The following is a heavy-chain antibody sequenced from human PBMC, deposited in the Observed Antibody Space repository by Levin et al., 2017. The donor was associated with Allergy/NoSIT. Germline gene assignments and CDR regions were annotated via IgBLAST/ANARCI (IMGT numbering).Heavy chain of an antibody. CDR1: VTRHY. D-gene: IGHD3-3*01. CDR3: AKDGEVAITTEEADYYDFRIGFYLNRLWFGP. V-gene: IGHV1-46*01. CDR2: INPRDGSA. Sequence: RGESLKISCKSPVTRHYMHWLRQAPGQGLEWMGIINPRDGSAAYAQKFKGRVTMTRDTSTHTFYMDLKRMTSEDTAVYYCAKDGEVAITTEEADYYDFRIGFYLNRLWFGPWGQGTPVTVSS. J-gene: IGHJ5*02.